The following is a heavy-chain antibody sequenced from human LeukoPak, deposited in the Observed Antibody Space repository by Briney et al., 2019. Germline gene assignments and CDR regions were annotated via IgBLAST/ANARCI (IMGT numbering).Heavy chain of an antibody. Sequence: GGSLRLSCAASGFTFSNYGMHWVRQAPGKGLEWVAFMPYDGSDKYFADSVKGRFTISRDNSKNTLYLQMNSLRPEDTAVYYRAKGSDYYDTSGCDYWGQGTLVTVSS. V-gene: IGHV3-30*02. D-gene: IGHD3-22*01. J-gene: IGHJ4*02. CDR3: AKGSDYYDTSGCDY. CDR2: MPYDGSDK. CDR1: GFTFSNYG.